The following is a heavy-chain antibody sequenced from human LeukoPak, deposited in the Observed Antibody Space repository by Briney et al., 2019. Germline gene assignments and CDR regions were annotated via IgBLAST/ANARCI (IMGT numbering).Heavy chain of an antibody. CDR2: ISSMNGNA. V-gene: IGHV3-21*01. J-gene: IGHJ4*02. CDR3: AIGTTIQLWFQIQDY. D-gene: IGHD5-18*01. Sequence: PGGSLRLSCTASGFSLSNYEMNWVRQAPGKGLQWVSSISSMNGNAYYADSVKGRFTISRDNAKNSLFLQMNSLRAEDTAVYYCAIGTTIQLWFQIQDYWGQGTLVTVSS. CDR1: GFSLSNYE.